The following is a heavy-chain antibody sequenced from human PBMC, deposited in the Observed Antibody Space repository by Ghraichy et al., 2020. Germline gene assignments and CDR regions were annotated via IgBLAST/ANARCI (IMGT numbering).Heavy chain of an antibody. J-gene: IGHJ5*02. V-gene: IGHV1-69*13. CDR1: GGTFSSYA. CDR3: ARDVRVTVGNNWFDP. CDR2: IIPIFGTA. D-gene: IGHD5-18*01. Sequence: SVKVSCKASGGTFSSYAISWVRQAPGQGLEWMGGIIPIFGTANYAQKFQGRVTITADESTSTAYMELSSLRSEDTAVYYCARDVRVTVGNNWFDPWGQGTLVTVSS.